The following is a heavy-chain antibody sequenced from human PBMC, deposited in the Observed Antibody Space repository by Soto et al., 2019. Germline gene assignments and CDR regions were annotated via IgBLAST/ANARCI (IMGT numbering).Heavy chain of an antibody. Sequence: SETLSLTCTVSGGSISSSSYYWGWIRQPPGKGLEWIGSIYYSGSTYYNPSLKSRVTISVDTSKNQFSLKLSSVTAADTAVYYCARHAPNDFWSGYYPTYYFDYWGQGTLVTVSS. V-gene: IGHV4-39*01. J-gene: IGHJ4*02. D-gene: IGHD3-3*01. CDR2: IYYSGST. CDR1: GGSISSSSYY. CDR3: ARHAPNDFWSGYYPTYYFDY.